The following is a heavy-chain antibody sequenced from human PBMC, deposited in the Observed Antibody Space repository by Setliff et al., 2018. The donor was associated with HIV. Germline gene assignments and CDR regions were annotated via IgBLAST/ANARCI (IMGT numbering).Heavy chain of an antibody. D-gene: IGHD2-2*01. J-gene: IGHJ5*02. CDR3: VRGHCNSDKCWYTWFDP. CDR2: IGSYSGYT. Sequence: ASVKVSCKASGSTFTGYYMHWVRQAPGQGLEWMGWIGSYSGYTIYAQKFQDRLTMTTDTSTTTASMELRSLRSDDTAVYYCVRGHCNSDKCWYTWFDPWGQGTLVTVSS. V-gene: IGHV1-18*04. CDR1: GSTFTGYY.